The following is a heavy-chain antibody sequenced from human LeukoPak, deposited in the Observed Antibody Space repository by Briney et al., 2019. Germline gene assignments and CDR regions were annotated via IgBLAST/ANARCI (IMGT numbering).Heavy chain of an antibody. V-gene: IGHV3-30*04. CDR1: GFTFSSYA. J-gene: IGHJ4*02. D-gene: IGHD3-10*01. CDR2: ISYDGSNK. CDR3: AKGDDYYGSGSYSGWFGDY. Sequence: PGGSLRLSCAASGFTFSSYAMHWVRQAPGKGLEWVAVISYDGSNKYYADSVKGRFTISRDNSKNTLYLQMNSLRAEDTAVYYCAKGDDYYGSGSYSGWFGDYWGQGTLVTVSS.